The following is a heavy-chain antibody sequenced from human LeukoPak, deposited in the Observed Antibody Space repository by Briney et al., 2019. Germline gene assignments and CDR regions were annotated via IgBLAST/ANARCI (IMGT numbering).Heavy chain of an antibody. D-gene: IGHD6-13*01. CDR3: AKGPTPLSSRGWIDP. CDR1: GFTFSSYG. J-gene: IGHJ5*02. Sequence: GGSLRLSCAASGFTFSSYGIHWVRQAPGRGLEWVTFIPYDGLNRIYADSVEGRFTVSRDNSKNTVYLQMNSLRPEDTAVYYCAKGPTPLSSRGWIDPWGQGTLVTVSS. CDR2: IPYDGLNR. V-gene: IGHV3-30*02.